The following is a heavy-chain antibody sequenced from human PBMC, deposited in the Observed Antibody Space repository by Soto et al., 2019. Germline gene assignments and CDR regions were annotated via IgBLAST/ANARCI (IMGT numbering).Heavy chain of an antibody. CDR3: ARHCGYSGYDPSYYYYYMDV. Sequence: PGESLKISCKGSGYSFTSYWIGWVRQMPGKGLEWMGIIYPGDSDTRYSPSFQGQVTISADKSISTAYLQWSSLKASDTAMYYCARHCGYSGYDPSYYYYYMDVWGKGTTVTLSS. V-gene: IGHV5-51*01. CDR1: GYSFTSYW. D-gene: IGHD5-12*01. J-gene: IGHJ6*03. CDR2: IYPGDSDT.